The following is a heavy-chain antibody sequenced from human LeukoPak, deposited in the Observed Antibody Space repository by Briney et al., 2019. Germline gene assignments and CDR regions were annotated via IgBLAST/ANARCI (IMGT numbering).Heavy chain of an antibody. D-gene: IGHD3-16*02. J-gene: IGHJ4*02. CDR3: ARGGWGSYRFEDY. V-gene: IGHV3-21*01. CDR2: ISSSSDYI. Sequence: GGSLRLSCAASGFTFSNSSMNWVRQAAGKGLEWVSSISSSSDYIYDADSVKGRFTISRDNAKNSLYLQMNSLRAEDTAVYYCARGGWGSYRFEDYWGQGTLVTVSS. CDR1: GFTFSNSS.